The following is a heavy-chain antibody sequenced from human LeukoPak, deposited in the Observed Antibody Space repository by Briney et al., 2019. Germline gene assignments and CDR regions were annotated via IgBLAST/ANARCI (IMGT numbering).Heavy chain of an antibody. J-gene: IGHJ4*02. CDR3: AKPDYGYPERPDYFDY. D-gene: IGHD1-14*01. CDR2: ISGSGGST. Sequence: GASLRLSCAASGFTFSSYAMSWVRQAPGKGLEWVSAISGSGGSTYYADPVKGRFTISRDNSKNTLYLQMNSLRAEDTAVYYCAKPDYGYPERPDYFDYWGQGTLVTVSS. V-gene: IGHV3-23*01. CDR1: GFTFSSYA.